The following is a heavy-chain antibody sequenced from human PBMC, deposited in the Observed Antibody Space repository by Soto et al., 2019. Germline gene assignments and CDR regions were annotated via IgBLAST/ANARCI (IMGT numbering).Heavy chain of an antibody. Sequence: SETLSITCTVSGASVSSATYYWNWIRQPAGKGLEWIGRIYTSGSTDYNPSLKSRVTISIDTSKNQFYLKVTSMTAADTAVYYCARERREEIHDGYDLDCWGQGTLVTVSS. CDR2: IYTSGST. D-gene: IGHD5-12*01. CDR1: GASVSSATYY. J-gene: IGHJ4*02. V-gene: IGHV4-61*02. CDR3: ARERREEIHDGYDLDC.